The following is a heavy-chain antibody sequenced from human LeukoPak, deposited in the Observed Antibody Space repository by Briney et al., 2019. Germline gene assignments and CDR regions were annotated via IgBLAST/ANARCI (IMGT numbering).Heavy chain of an antibody. V-gene: IGHV1-69*04. J-gene: IGHJ4*02. CDR1: GGTFSSYA. D-gene: IGHD3-3*01. CDR2: IIPILGIA. CDR3: ARVFNDFWSGSASLDY. Sequence: SVKVSCKASGGTFSSYAISWVRQAPGQGLEWMGRIIPILGIANYAQKFQGRVTITADKSTSTAYMELSSLRSEDTAVYYCARVFNDFWSGSASLDYWGQGTLVTVSS.